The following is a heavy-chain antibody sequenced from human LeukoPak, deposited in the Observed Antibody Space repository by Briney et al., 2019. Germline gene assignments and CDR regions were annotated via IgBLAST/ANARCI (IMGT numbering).Heavy chain of an antibody. Sequence: EASVKVSCKASGYTFTSYDINWVRQATGQGLEWMGWMNPNSGNTGYVQKFQGRVTMTRNTSISTAYMELSSLRSEDTAVYYCARVVRGYCSSTSCRPRQQLVAPNYYYYYMDVWGKGTTVTVSS. CDR1: GYTFTSYD. D-gene: IGHD2-2*01. V-gene: IGHV1-8*01. CDR3: ARVVRGYCSSTSCRPRQQLVAPNYYYYYMDV. CDR2: MNPNSGNT. J-gene: IGHJ6*03.